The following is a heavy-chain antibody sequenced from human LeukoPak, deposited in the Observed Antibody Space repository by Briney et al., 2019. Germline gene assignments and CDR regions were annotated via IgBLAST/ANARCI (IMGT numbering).Heavy chain of an antibody. D-gene: IGHD6-25*01. Sequence: SETLSLTCAVSYYSVSSGSFWGWIRQPPGKGLEWIGSISHGGITYYNPSLKSRVTISVDTSKNQFSLKLSSVTAADTAVYYCGRAAYDAFDIWGQGTMVTVSS. J-gene: IGHJ3*02. CDR1: YYSVSSGSF. CDR2: ISHGGIT. CDR3: GRAAYDAFDI. V-gene: IGHV4-38-2*01.